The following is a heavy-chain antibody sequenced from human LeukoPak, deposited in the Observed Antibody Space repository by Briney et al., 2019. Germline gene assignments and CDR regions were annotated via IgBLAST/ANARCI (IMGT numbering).Heavy chain of an antibody. CDR1: GFTFAKYA. CDR3: AKDPYSDFWSGYYFFDY. V-gene: IGHV3-23*01. D-gene: IGHD3-3*01. J-gene: IGHJ4*02. Sequence: PGGSLRLSCAASGFTFAKYAMSWVRQAPGKGLEWVSGVSGSGGFTYYADSVKGRFTISRDNSKNTLYMQMSSLRAEDTALYYCAKDPYSDFWSGYYFFDYWGQGTLATVSS. CDR2: VSGSGGFT.